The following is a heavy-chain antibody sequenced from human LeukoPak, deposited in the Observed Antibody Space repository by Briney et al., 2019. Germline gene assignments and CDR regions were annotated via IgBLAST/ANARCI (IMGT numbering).Heavy chain of an antibody. J-gene: IGHJ5*02. CDR3: ARALDIAARHSNWFDP. D-gene: IGHD6-6*01. V-gene: IGHV4-4*02. CDR2: IYHSGST. Sequence: SETLSLTCAVSGGSISSSNWWSRVRQPPGKGLEWIGEIYHSGSTNYNPSLKSRVTISVDKSKNHFSLKLSSVTAADTAVYYCARALDIAARHSNWFDPWGQGTLVTVSS. CDR1: GGSISSSNW.